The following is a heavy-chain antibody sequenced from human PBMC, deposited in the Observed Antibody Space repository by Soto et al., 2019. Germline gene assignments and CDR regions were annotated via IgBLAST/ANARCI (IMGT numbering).Heavy chain of an antibody. J-gene: IGHJ4*02. CDR1: GYTFTSYD. CDR3: AREAAALGNDY. Sequence: QVQLVQSGAEVKKPGASVKVSCKASGYTFTSYDINWVRQATGQGLEWMGWMNPNSGNTGYAQKFQGRVTMTMNTSISTAYTQLTSLRSEDTAVYYCAREAAALGNDYWGQGTLVTVSS. CDR2: MNPNSGNT. D-gene: IGHD2-2*01. V-gene: IGHV1-8*01.